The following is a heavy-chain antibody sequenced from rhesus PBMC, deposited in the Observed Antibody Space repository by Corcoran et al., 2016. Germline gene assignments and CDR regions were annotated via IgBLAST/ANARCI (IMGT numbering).Heavy chain of an antibody. CDR3: ARGYGSNIDGYPTHIDY. V-gene: IGHV4-99*02. J-gene: IGHJ4*01. CDR2: ISDRSGST. D-gene: IGHD4-4*01. Sequence: QVQLQESGTGLVKPSETLSLTCAVSGSSIHSGYYWGSVRPPPGKGLGYIGYISDRSGSTYYNDSLKRRVTFSKDTAKNQFSRKLSAVTAADTALYYCARGYGSNIDGYPTHIDYWGQGVLVTVSS. CDR1: GSSIHSGYY.